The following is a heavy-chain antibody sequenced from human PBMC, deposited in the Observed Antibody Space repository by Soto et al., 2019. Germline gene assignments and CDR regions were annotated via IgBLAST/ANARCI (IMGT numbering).Heavy chain of an antibody. J-gene: IGHJ5*02. CDR1: GYTFTSYA. Sequence: HVQLVQSGAEVKKPGASVQVSCKASGYTFTSYAMHRVRQAPGQRLEWMGWINAGNGNTKYSQKFQGRVTITRDTAASTAYMVLSSLRSEDTAVYYCARAGRRLPAANNWFDPWGQGTLVTVSS. V-gene: IGHV1-3*01. D-gene: IGHD2-15*01. CDR3: ARAGRRLPAANNWFDP. CDR2: INAGNGNT.